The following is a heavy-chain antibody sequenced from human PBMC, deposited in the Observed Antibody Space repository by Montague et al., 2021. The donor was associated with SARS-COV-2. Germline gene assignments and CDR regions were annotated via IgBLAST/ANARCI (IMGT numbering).Heavy chain of an antibody. J-gene: IGHJ4*02. Sequence: SETLSLTCTVSGSYINEYYWSWIRQSPGKRLEWIGYVYFTGSTDXNPSLKSRVTISVDTSKNQFSLQLASVTAADTAVYYCARHRGFGDLWAPDYWGQGTLVAVSS. CDR2: VYFTGST. D-gene: IGHD3-10*01. V-gene: IGHV4-59*08. CDR1: GSYINEYY. CDR3: ARHRGFGDLWAPDY.